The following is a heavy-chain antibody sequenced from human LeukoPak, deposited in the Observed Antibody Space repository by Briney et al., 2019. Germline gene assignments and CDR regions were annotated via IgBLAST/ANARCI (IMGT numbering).Heavy chain of an antibody. CDR3: AKEIAGSYYFDY. V-gene: IGHV3-23*01. D-gene: IGHD3-10*01. CDR1: GFTFSTYA. J-gene: IGHJ4*02. Sequence: PGGSLRLSCAASGFTFSTYAMSWVRQAPGMGLEWVSSISGSGSGTDHADSVKGRFTISRDNSKNTLYLQMNSLRADDTAVYYCAKEIAGSYYFDYWGQGTLVTVSS. CDR2: ISGSGSGT.